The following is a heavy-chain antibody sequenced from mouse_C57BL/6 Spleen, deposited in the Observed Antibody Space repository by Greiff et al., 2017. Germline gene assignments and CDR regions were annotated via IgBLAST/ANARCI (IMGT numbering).Heavy chain of an antibody. D-gene: IGHD4-1*01. CDR3: TNWDGVDY. CDR1: GYTFTDYE. J-gene: IGHJ2*01. CDR2: IDPETGGT. Sequence: QVQLKESGAELVRPGASVTLSCKASGYTFTDYEMHWVKQTPVHGLEWIGAIDPETGGTAYNQKFKGKAILTADKSSSTAYMELRSLTSEDSAVYYCTNWDGVDYGGQGTTLTVSA. V-gene: IGHV1-15*01.